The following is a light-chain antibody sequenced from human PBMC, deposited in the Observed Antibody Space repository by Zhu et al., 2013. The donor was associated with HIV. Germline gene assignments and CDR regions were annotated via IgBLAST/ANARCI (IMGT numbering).Light chain of an antibody. Sequence: DFQITQSPSSLSASVGDRVTITCRASQDLNFHLAWFQQRPGKVPKLLISGASTLQSGVTSRFSGSGPGTDFTLTITSLQPEDVATYYCLKYHTAPWAFGPGTKVGNQ. CDR1: QDLNFH. CDR2: GAS. J-gene: IGKJ1*01. CDR3: LKYHTAPWA. V-gene: IGKV1-27*01.